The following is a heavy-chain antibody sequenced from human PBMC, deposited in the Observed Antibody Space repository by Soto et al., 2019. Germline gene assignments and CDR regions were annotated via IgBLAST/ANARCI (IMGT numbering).Heavy chain of an antibody. CDR1: GYTFTSYG. CDR3: ARYRSSPPYHYYGMDV. Sequence: ASLKVSSKASGYTFTSYGIIWVRQAPGQGLECMGWFSAYNGNTNFAQKLQGRITMTTDTSTSTAYMGLRSLRSDDTAVYYCARYRSSPPYHYYGMDVWGQGTTVTVSS. J-gene: IGHJ6*02. D-gene: IGHD3-10*01. V-gene: IGHV1-18*04. CDR2: FSAYNGNT.